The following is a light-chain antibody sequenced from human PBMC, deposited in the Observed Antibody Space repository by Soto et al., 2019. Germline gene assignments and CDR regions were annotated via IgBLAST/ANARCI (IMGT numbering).Light chain of an antibody. Sequence: QSVLTQPHSVSGAPGQRVTIACTGSSSNIGAGYDVNWYQQLPGPAPKLLIYGNNNRPSGVPDRFSGSKSGTSASLAITGLQAEDEADYYCQSYDISLSGGVFGGGTKLTVL. J-gene: IGLJ2*01. CDR3: QSYDISLSGGV. CDR2: GNN. V-gene: IGLV1-40*01. CDR1: SSNIGAGYD.